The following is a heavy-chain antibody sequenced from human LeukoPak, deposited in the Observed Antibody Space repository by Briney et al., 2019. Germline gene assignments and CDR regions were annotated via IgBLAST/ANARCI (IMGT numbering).Heavy chain of an antibody. Sequence: PGRSLRLSCAASGFTFSSYDMHWVRQAPGKGLEWVTVIWYDGSNKYYADSVKGRFTISRDNSKNTLYLQMNSLRAEDTAVYYCARGRLRYFDWLPKDDAFDIWGQGTMVTVSS. J-gene: IGHJ3*02. CDR2: IWYDGSNK. CDR3: ARGRLRYFDWLPKDDAFDI. CDR1: GFTFSSYD. D-gene: IGHD3-9*01. V-gene: IGHV3-33*01.